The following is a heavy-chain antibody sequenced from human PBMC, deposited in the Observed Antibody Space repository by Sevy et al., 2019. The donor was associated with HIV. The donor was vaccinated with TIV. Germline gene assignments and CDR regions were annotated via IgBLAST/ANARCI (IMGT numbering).Heavy chain of an antibody. D-gene: IGHD1-1*01. CDR2: ISSSSSPI. J-gene: IGHJ4*02. Sequence: GGSLRLSCAASGISFSGFSMNWFRQAPGKGLEWVSYISSSSSPIFYADSVKGRFTISRDNAKNSVYLQMSSLRDDDTAVYYCARENWNEFDYWGQGTLVTVSS. CDR3: ARENWNEFDY. CDR1: GISFSGFS. V-gene: IGHV3-48*02.